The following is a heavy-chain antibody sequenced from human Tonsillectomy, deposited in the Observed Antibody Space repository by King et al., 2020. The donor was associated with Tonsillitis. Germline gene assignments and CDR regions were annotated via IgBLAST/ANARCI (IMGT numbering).Heavy chain of an antibody. CDR3: AIGVSDDFWSGNYYYYMDV. J-gene: IGHJ6*03. D-gene: IGHD3-3*01. Sequence: QLQESGPGLVKPSETLSLTCTVSGISISSYYWSWIRQPPGKGLEWIGYIYYSGSTNYNPSLKSRVTISVDTSKNQFSLKLNSVTAADTAVYYCAIGVSDDFWSGNYYYYMDVWGKGTTVTVSS. CDR2: IYYSGST. V-gene: IGHV4-59*08. CDR1: GISISSYY.